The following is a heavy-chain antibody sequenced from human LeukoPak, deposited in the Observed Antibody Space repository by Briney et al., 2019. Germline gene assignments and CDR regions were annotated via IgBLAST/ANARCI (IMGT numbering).Heavy chain of an antibody. CDR1: GGSFSGYY. CDR2: INHSGST. CDR3: ARGRIAVAGPCDY. D-gene: IGHD6-19*01. J-gene: IGHJ4*02. V-gene: IGHV4-34*01. Sequence: PSETLSLTCAVYGGSFSGYYWSWIRQPPGKGLEWIGEINHSGSTNYNPSLKSRVTISVDTSKNQFSLKLSSVTAADTAVYYCARGRIAVAGPCDYWGQGTLVTVSS.